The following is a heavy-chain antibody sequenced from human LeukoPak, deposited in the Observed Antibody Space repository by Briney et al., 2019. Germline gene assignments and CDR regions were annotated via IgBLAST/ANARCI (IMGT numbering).Heavy chain of an antibody. Sequence: ASVKVSCKASGYTFTSYGISWVRQAPGQGLEWMGWINPNSGGTNYAQKFQGRVTMTRDTSISTAYMELSRLRSDDTAVYYCARDYYGSGSYYAYNWFDPWGQGTLVTVSS. CDR2: INPNSGGT. D-gene: IGHD3-10*01. CDR1: GYTFTSYG. CDR3: ARDYYGSGSYYAYNWFDP. V-gene: IGHV1-2*02. J-gene: IGHJ5*02.